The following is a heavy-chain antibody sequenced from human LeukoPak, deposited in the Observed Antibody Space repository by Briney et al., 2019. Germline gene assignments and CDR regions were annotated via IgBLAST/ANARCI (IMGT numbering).Heavy chain of an antibody. CDR1: GGSISSSSYY. D-gene: IGHD6-13*01. CDR3: ARDSSSWYVYGWFDP. J-gene: IGHJ5*02. Sequence: PSETLSLTCTVSGGSISSSSYYWGWIRQPPGKGLEWIGSIYYSGSTYYNPSLKSRVTISVDTSKSQFSLKLSSVTAADTAVYYCARDSSSWYVYGWFDPWGQGTLVTVSS. CDR2: IYYSGST. V-gene: IGHV4-39*07.